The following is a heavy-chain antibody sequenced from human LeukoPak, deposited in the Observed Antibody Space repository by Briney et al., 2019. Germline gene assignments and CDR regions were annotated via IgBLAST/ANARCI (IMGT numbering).Heavy chain of an antibody. CDR2: IRYDGTKT. Sequence: PGGSLRLSCIGSTFTFSDYGMHWVRQAPGKGLEWVAFIRYDGTKTYYADSVKGRFTISRDNSNNTLYLQMNSLRAEDTAVYYCATTTMTYGWFDYWGQGTLVTVSS. J-gene: IGHJ4*02. V-gene: IGHV3-30*02. CDR3: ATTTMTYGWFDY. D-gene: IGHD4-17*01. CDR1: TFTFSDYG.